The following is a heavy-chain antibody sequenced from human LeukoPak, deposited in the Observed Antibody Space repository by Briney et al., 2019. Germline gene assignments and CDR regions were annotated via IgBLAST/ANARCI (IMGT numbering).Heavy chain of an antibody. D-gene: IGHD3-22*01. CDR1: GGTFSSYA. CDR2: IIPIFGTA. J-gene: IGHJ3*02. CDR3: ARAISSGVGNDAFDI. Sequence: SVKVSCKASGGTFSSYAISWVRQAPGQGLEWMGRIIPIFGTANYAQKFQGRVTITADESTSTAYMELSSLRSEDTAVYYCARAISSGVGNDAFDIWGQGTMVTVSS. V-gene: IGHV1-69*13.